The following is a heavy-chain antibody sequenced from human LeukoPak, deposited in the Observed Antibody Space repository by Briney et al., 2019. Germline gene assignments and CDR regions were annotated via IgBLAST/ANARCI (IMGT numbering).Heavy chain of an antibody. V-gene: IGHV3-21*01. CDR2: ISSSSSYI. CDR1: GFTFSSYS. Sequence: PGGSLRLSCAASGFTFSSYSMNWVRQAPGKGLEWVSSISSSSSYIYYADSVKGRFTISRDNAKNSLYLQMNSLRAEDTAVYYCARDPSSSWYVDYWGQGTLVTVSS. J-gene: IGHJ4*02. CDR3: ARDPSSSWYVDY. D-gene: IGHD6-13*01.